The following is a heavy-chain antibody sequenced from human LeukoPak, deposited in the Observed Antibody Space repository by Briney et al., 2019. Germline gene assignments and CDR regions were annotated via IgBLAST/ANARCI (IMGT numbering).Heavy chain of an antibody. CDR3: ARSYGDYPNRNDAFDI. CDR1: GYTFTGYY. V-gene: IGHV1-2*02. Sequence: ASVKVSCKASGYTFTGYYMHWVRQAPGQGLEWMGWINPNSGGTNYAQKFQGRVSMTRDTSISTAYMELSRLRSEDTAMYYCARSYGDYPNRNDAFDIWGQGTMVTVSS. D-gene: IGHD4-17*01. CDR2: INPNSGGT. J-gene: IGHJ3*02.